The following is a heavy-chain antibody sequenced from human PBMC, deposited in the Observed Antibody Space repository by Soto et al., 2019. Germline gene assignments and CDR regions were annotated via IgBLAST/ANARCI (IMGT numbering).Heavy chain of an antibody. CDR3: ARGQEWNLNYGICDYHYCMYF. D-gene: IGHD1-7*01. CDR2: IIPIFGTA. J-gene: IGHJ6*02. V-gene: IGHV1-69*13. CDR1: GGTFSSYA. Sequence: SVKVSCKASGGTFSSYAISWVRQAPGQGLEWMGGIIPIFGTANYAQKFQGRVTITADESMSTAYMELSRLRSDDTAVYYCARGQEWNLNYGICDYHYCMYFCGQRTTVIVSS.